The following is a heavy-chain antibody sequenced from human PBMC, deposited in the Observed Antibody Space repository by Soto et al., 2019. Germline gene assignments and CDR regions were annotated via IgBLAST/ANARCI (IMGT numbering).Heavy chain of an antibody. CDR1: GGTFSTFG. D-gene: IGHD4-17*01. CDR2: IIPFFGTA. CDR3: AKSAPMDAGDKYYYDF. V-gene: IGHV1-69*13. Sequence: ASVKVSCKASGGTFSTFGISWVLQAPGQGLEWMGGIIPFFGTARYSQKFEDRITITADESTNTVYMDLRSLTSEDTAIYYCAKSAPMDAGDKYYYDFWGQGALVTVSS. J-gene: IGHJ4*02.